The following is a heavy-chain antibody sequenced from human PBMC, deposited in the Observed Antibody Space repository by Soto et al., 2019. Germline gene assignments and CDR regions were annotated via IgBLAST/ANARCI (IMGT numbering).Heavy chain of an antibody. CDR1: GFTVSSNY. Sequence: GGSLRLSCAASGFTVSSNYMSWIRQAPGKGLECVSYISSSSSYTNYADSVRGRFTISRDNAKSSLYLQMNSLRAEDTAVYYCARGPYGPYYFDYWGQGTLVTVSS. V-gene: IGHV3-11*03. CDR2: ISSSSSYT. CDR3: ARGPYGPYYFDY. J-gene: IGHJ4*02. D-gene: IGHD3-10*01.